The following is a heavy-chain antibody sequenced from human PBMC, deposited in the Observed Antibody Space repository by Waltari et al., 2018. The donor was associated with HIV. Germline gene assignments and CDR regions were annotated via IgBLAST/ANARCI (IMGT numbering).Heavy chain of an antibody. D-gene: IGHD6-6*01. V-gene: IGHV4-34*01. CDR3: ARGRALRYSSSSDPYFDY. Sequence: QVQLQQWGAGLLKPSETLSLTCAVYGGSFSGYYWSWIRQPPGKGLEWIGEINHSGSTNYNPSLKSRVTISVDTSKNQFSLKLSSVTAADTAVYYCARGRALRYSSSSDPYFDYWGQGTLVTVSS. CDR2: INHSGST. CDR1: GGSFSGYY. J-gene: IGHJ4*02.